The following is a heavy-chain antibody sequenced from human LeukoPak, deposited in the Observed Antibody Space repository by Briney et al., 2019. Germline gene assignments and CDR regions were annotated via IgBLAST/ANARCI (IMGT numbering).Heavy chain of an antibody. J-gene: IGHJ4*02. Sequence: ASVKVSCKVSGYTLTELSMHWVRRAPGKGLEWMGGFDPEDGETIYAQKFQGRVTMTEDTSTDTAYMELSSLRSKDTAVYYCATLAAWPTVVTPLFDYWGQGTLVTVSS. CDR2: FDPEDGET. D-gene: IGHD4-17*01. CDR3: ATLAAWPTVVTPLFDY. CDR1: GYTLTELS. V-gene: IGHV1-24*01.